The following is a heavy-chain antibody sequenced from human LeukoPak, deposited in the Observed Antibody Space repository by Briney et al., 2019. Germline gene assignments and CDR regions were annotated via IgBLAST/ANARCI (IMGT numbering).Heavy chain of an antibody. CDR2: IDPSDSYT. D-gene: IGHD6-6*01. J-gene: IGHJ4*02. Sequence: GESLKISCKGSGYSFTSYWISWVRQLPGKGLEWMGRIDPSDSYTNYSPSFQGHVTISADKSISTAYLQWSSLKASDTAMYYCAMGSSSSGACTFWGQGTLVTVSS. CDR1: GYSFTSYW. CDR3: AMGSSSSGACTF. V-gene: IGHV5-10-1*01.